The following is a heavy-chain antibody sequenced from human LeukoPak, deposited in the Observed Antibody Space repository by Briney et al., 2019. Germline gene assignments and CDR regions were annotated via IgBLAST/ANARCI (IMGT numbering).Heavy chain of an antibody. Sequence: GGSLRLSCAASGFTFSSYWMHWVRQAPGTGLVWVSRINTDGSTTTYADSVKGRFSISRDNSKNTLYLQMDSLRGEDTAVYYCAKDFRIGYSAHFDYWGQGALVTVSS. D-gene: IGHD2-21*01. V-gene: IGHV3-74*01. CDR1: GFTFSSYW. J-gene: IGHJ4*02. CDR2: INTDGSTT. CDR3: AKDFRIGYSAHFDY.